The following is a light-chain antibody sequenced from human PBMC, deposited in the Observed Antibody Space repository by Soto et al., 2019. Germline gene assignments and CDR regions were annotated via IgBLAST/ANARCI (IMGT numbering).Light chain of an antibody. CDR1: QSVSRY. CDR2: DAS. J-gene: IGKJ2*01. CDR3: HQRSQLPHT. V-gene: IGKV3-11*01. Sequence: EIVLTQSPVTLSLSPGERATLSCRASQSVSRYLTWYQQRPGQAPRLLIYDASNRTTGIPARFSGSGSGTDFTLTISSLEPEDFAVYYCHQRSQLPHTFGQGTKLEI.